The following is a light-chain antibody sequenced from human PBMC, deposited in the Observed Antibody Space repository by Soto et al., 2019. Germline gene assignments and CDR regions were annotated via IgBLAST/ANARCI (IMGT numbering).Light chain of an antibody. V-gene: IGLV2-11*01. CDR1: SSDVGYYDY. Sequence: QSALTQPRSLSGSPGQSLTISCTGTSSDVGYYDYVSWYQQHPGKAPKLMIYDVSERPSGVPDRFSGSKSGNTAFLTISGLHTEDEADYYCCSYAGSGALLFGGGTKVTVL. J-gene: IGLJ3*02. CDR2: DVS. CDR3: CSYAGSGALL.